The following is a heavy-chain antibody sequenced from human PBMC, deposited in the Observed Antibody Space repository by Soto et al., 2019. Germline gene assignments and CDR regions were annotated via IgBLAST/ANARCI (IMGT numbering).Heavy chain of an antibody. CDR2: IYYSGST. V-gene: IGHV4-59*08. Sequence: PSETVSLTCTVSGGSISNYYWSCIRQPPGKGLEWIGYIYYSGSTNYNPSLKSRVTISVDTSKNQFSLKLRSVTAADTAVYYCARGGWRQIDYWGQGTLVTVSS. CDR3: ARGGWRQIDY. J-gene: IGHJ4*02. D-gene: IGHD3-3*01. CDR1: GGSISNYY.